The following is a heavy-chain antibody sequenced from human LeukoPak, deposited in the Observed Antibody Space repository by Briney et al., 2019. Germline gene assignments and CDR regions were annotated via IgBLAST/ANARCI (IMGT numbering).Heavy chain of an antibody. J-gene: IGHJ4*02. Sequence: GSLRLSCAASGFTFSNHWMSWVRQAPGKGLEWIGRIYTSGSTNYNPSLKSRVTLSVDTSKNQFSLKLRSVTAADTAVYYCARDGPARAYRSSTSCYYPYWGQGTLVTVSS. V-gene: IGHV4-4*07. CDR3: ARDGPARAYRSSTSCYYPY. CDR2: IYTSGST. D-gene: IGHD2-2*01. CDR1: GFTFSNHW.